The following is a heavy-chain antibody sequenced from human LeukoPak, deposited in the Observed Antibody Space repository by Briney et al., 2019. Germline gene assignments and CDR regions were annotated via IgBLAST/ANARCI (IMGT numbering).Heavy chain of an antibody. CDR2: IWYDGSNK. CDR3: ARVHCSSTSCPYPYYYYGMDV. D-gene: IGHD2-2*01. CDR1: GFTLSSYG. Sequence: GGSLRLSCAASGFTLSSYGMHWVRQAPGKGLEWVAVIWYDGSNKYYADSVKGRFTISRDNSKNTLYLQMNSLRAEDTAVYYCARVHCSSTSCPYPYYYYGMDVWGKGTTATVSS. J-gene: IGHJ6*04. V-gene: IGHV3-33*01.